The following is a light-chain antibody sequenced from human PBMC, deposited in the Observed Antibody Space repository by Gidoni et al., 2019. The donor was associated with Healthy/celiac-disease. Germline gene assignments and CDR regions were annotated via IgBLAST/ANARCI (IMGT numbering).Light chain of an antibody. CDR3: QQSYSTPRT. CDR1: QSISSY. V-gene: IGKV1-39*01. Sequence: EIQMTQSPSSLSASVGDRATITCRASQSISSYLNWYQQKPGKAPKLLLYAASSLQSGVPSRFSGSGSGTDFTLTISSLQPEDFATYYCQQSYSTPRTFGQGTKLEIK. CDR2: AAS. J-gene: IGKJ2*01.